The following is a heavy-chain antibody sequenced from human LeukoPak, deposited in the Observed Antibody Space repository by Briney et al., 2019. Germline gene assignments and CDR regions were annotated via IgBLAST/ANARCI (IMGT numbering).Heavy chain of an antibody. Sequence: LRLSCAASGFTFSDYYMSWIRQAPGKGLEWVGYIHHNGLTYFNPSLQGRISLSMDTYNNQVSLKLNSVTAADTAVYYCATKPDTLYYFDYWGRGTLVTISS. D-gene: IGHD1-14*01. J-gene: IGHJ4*01. CDR3: ATKPDTLYYFDY. V-gene: IGHV4-34*09. CDR1: GFTFSDYY. CDR2: IHHNGLT.